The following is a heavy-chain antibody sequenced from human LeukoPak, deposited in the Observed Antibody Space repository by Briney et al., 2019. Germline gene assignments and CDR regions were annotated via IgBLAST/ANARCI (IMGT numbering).Heavy chain of an antibody. CDR3: ARDLSGGYYFDY. V-gene: IGHV4-59*01. D-gene: IGHD2-15*01. CDR2: IHYGGST. J-gene: IGHJ4*02. Sequence: PSETLSLTCTVSGGSISSYYWSWIRQLPGKGLEWIGYIHYGGSTNYNPSLKSRVTISVDTSKNQFSLKLSSVTAADTAVYYCARDLSGGYYFDYWGQGTLVTVSS. CDR1: GGSISSYY.